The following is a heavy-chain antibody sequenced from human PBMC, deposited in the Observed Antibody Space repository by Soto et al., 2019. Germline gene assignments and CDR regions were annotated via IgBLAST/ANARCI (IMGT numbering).Heavy chain of an antibody. D-gene: IGHD3-3*01. Sequence: QVQLVQSGAEVKKPGASVKVSCKASGYTFTGYYMHWVRQAPGQGLEWMGWINPNSGGTHSAQKFQGWVTMTSDTSISTAYMELSRLRSDDTAVYYCARRSGFAQGRNWFDPWGQGTLVTVSS. J-gene: IGHJ5*02. CDR2: INPNSGGT. V-gene: IGHV1-2*04. CDR3: ARRSGFAQGRNWFDP. CDR1: GYTFTGYY.